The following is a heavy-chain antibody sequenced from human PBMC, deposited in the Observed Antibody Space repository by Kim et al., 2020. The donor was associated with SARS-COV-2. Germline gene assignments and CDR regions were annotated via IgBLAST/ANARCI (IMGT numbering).Heavy chain of an antibody. CDR3: ARDRADYYYYYGMDV. J-gene: IGHJ6*02. D-gene: IGHD3-10*01. V-gene: IGHV1-69*04. Sequence: KFQGRVTSTADKSTSTAYMELSSMRSEDTAVYYCARDRADYYYYYGMDVWGQGTTVTVSS.